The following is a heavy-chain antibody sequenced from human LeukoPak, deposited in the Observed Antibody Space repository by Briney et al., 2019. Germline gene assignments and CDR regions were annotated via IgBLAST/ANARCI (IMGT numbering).Heavy chain of an antibody. Sequence: PSETLSLTCAVYGGSFSGYYWSWIRQPPGKGLKWIGEINHSGSTNYNPSLKSRVTISVDTSKNQFSLKLSSVTAADTAVYYCASHVQYCSSTSCYVWFDPWGQGTLVTVSS. CDR3: ASHVQYCSSTSCYVWFDP. CDR2: INHSGST. J-gene: IGHJ5*02. CDR1: GGSFSGYY. D-gene: IGHD2-2*01. V-gene: IGHV4-34*01.